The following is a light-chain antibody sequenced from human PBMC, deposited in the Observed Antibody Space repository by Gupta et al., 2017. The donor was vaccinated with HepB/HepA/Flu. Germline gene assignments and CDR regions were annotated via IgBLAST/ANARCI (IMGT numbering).Light chain of an antibody. CDR2: GDN. V-gene: IGLV1-40*01. J-gene: IGLJ2*01. Sequence: QSVLTQPPSVSGAPGQRVTISCTGSSSNIGSSYDVHWYQQIPGTAPNLLIYGDNNRPSGVPDRFSGSKSGTAASLAITGLQAEDEADYYCQSYDSRLSVVFGGGTKVTVL. CDR3: QSYDSRLSVV. CDR1: SSNIGSSYD.